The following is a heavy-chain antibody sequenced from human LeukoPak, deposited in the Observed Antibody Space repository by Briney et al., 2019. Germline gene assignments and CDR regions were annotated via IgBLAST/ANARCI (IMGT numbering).Heavy chain of an antibody. CDR2: ISASGGST. CDR1: GFTFSSYA. Sequence: GGSLRLSCSASGFTFSSYAMSWVRQAPGKGLEWVSVISASGGSTDYADSVKGRFTISRDNSKNTLSLKMNSLRAEDTAVYYCAKPCSGGSCYWNYWGQGTLVTVSS. D-gene: IGHD2-15*01. CDR3: AKPCSGGSCYWNY. V-gene: IGHV3-23*01. J-gene: IGHJ4*02.